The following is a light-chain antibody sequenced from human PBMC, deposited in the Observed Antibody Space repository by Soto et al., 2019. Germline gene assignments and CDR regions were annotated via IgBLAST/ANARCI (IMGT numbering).Light chain of an antibody. J-gene: IGKJ5*01. CDR1: QGISSY. CDR3: QQLNSYPIT. V-gene: IGKV1-9*01. Sequence: DIQVTQSPSSLSASVGDRVTITCRPSQGISSYLAWYQQKPGKAPKLLIYAASTLQSGVPSRFSGSGSGTEFTLTISSLQPEDFATYYCQQLNSYPITFGQGTRLEIK. CDR2: AAS.